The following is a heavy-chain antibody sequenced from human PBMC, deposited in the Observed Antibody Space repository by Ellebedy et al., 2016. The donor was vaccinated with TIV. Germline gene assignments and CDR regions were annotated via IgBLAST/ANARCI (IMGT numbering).Heavy chain of an antibody. CDR2: ISGNGSST. CDR3: ARDPRNKGFDP. Sequence: GESLKISCAASGFTFSGYWMHWVRQAPGKGLAWVSCISGNGSSTKYADSVKGRFTISRDNAKDTLYLQMNSLRAEDSAVYYCARDPRNKGFDPWGQGTLVTVSS. V-gene: IGHV3-74*03. J-gene: IGHJ5*02. CDR1: GFTFSGYW.